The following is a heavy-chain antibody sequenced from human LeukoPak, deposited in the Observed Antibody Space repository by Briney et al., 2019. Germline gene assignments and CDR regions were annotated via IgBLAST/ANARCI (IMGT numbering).Heavy chain of an antibody. CDR1: GGSISSGGYS. D-gene: IGHD3-10*01. CDR2: IYHSGGT. J-gene: IGHJ4*02. V-gene: IGHV4-30-2*01. CDR3: ARLSGSGSYAYY. Sequence: SETLSLTCSVSGGSISSGGYSWNWIRQPPGKGLEWIGFIYHSGGTSYYPSLHGRLSMSVDTSKNQFSLNLKSVTAADTAVYYCARLSGSGSYAYYWGQGTLVTVSS.